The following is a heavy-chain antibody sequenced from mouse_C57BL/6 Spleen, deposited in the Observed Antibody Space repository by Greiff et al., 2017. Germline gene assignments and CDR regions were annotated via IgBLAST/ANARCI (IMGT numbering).Heavy chain of an antibody. CDR3: ARKEGYYSNYDYYAMDY. D-gene: IGHD2-5*01. CDR2: INPNNGGT. V-gene: IGHV1-22*01. CDR1: GYTFTDYN. J-gene: IGHJ4*01. Sequence: SGPELVKPGASVKMSCKASGYTFTDYNMHWVKQSHGKSLEWIGYINPNNGGTSYNQKFKGKATLTVNKSSSTAYMELRSLTSEDSAVYYCARKEGYYSNYDYYAMDYWGQGTSVTVSS.